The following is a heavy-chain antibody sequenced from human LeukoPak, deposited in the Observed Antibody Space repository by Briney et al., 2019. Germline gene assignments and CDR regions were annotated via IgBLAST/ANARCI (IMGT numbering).Heavy chain of an antibody. CDR1: GGSINTYF. D-gene: IGHD3-10*01. CDR3: AREGGYYGSGSYLLH. Sequence: MPSETLSLTCTVSGGSINTYFWTWIRQPAGKGLEWIGRIYGSESSTYNPSLQSRVSMSLDTSKNQFSLSLTSVTAADTAGYYCAREGGYYGSGSYLLHWGKGILVTVSS. CDR2: IYGSESS. J-gene: IGHJ4*02. V-gene: IGHV4-4*07.